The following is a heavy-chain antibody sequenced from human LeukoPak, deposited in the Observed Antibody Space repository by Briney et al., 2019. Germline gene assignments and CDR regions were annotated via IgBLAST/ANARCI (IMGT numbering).Heavy chain of an antibody. D-gene: IGHD6-19*01. CDR3: ARGLYSSGWYFDY. CDR1: RFTISSNY. J-gene: IGHJ4*02. CDR2: ISSSGST. Sequence: GGSPRLSCAASRFTISSNYMSWVRQAPGKGLDWVSVISSSGSTYYSDSVKGRFTISRDNSKNTLYLQMNTLRAEDTAVYYCARGLYSSGWYFDYWGQGTLVTVSS. V-gene: IGHV3-66*01.